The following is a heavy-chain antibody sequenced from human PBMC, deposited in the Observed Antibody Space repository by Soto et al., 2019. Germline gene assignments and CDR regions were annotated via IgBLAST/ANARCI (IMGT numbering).Heavy chain of an antibody. V-gene: IGHV4-34*01. Sequence: PSETLSLTCAVYGGSFSGYYWTWIRQPPGKGLEWIGEINHSGSTNYNPSLKSRVTISVDTSKNQFSLRLSSVTAADTAVYYCAAELTGTHTISWGQGTLVTSPQ. CDR1: GGSFSGYY. CDR2: INHSGST. D-gene: IGHD7-27*01. J-gene: IGHJ5*02. CDR3: AAELTGTHTIS.